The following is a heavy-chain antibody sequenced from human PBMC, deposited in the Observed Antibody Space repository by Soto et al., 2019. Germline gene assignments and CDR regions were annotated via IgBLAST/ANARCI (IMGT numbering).Heavy chain of an antibody. D-gene: IGHD3-22*01. V-gene: IGHV1-2*04. CDR1: GYTFTGYY. J-gene: IGHJ6*02. CDR3: ARGYYDSSGYPRMDV. Sequence: GASVKVSCKASGYTFTGYYMHWVRQAPGQGLELMGWINPNSGCTNFAQKFQGWVTMTRDTFISTAYMELSRLRSDDTAVYYCARGYYDSSGYPRMDVWGQGTTVTVSS. CDR2: INPNSGCT.